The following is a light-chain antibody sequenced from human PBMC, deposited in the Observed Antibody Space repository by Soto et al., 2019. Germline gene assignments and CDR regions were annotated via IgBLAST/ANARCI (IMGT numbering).Light chain of an antibody. J-gene: IGLJ1*01. V-gene: IGLV2-8*01. CDR2: EVT. CDR3: SSYAGRNNFV. CDR1: SSYVGGYNY. Sequence: QSVLTQPPSASGAPGQSVTISCTGTSSYVGGYNYVSWYQQHPGKAPKLMIYEVTKRPSGVPDRFSGSKSGNTASLTVSGLQAEDEADYYCSSYAGRNNFVFGTGTKVTVL.